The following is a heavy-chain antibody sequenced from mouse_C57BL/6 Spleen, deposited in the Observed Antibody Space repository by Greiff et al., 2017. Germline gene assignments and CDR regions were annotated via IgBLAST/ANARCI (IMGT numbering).Heavy chain of an antibody. J-gene: IGHJ1*03. V-gene: IGHV1-64*01. CDR1: GYTFTSYW. D-gene: IGHD1-1*01. CDR3: ARGGNYYGSSYGYFDV. Sequence: QVQLQQPGAELVKPGASVKLSCKASGYTFTSYWMHWVKQRPGQGLEWIGMIHPNSGSTNYNEKFKSKATLTVDNSSSTAYMQLSSLTSEDSAVYYCARGGNYYGSSYGYFDVWGTGTTVTVSS. CDR2: IHPNSGST.